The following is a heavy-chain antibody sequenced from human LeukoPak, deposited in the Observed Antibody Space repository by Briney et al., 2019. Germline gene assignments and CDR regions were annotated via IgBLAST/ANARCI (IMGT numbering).Heavy chain of an antibody. D-gene: IGHD3-9*01. CDR1: GGSFSGYY. CDR2: IYYSGST. V-gene: IGHV4-59*01. Sequence: KTSETLSLTCAVYGGSFSGYYWSWIRQPPGEGLEWIGYIYYSGSTNYNPSLKSRVTISVDTSKNQFSLKLSSVTAADTAVYYCARDGTFDDILTGYHHPPYFDYWGQGTLVTVSS. CDR3: ARDGTFDDILTGYHHPPYFDY. J-gene: IGHJ4*02.